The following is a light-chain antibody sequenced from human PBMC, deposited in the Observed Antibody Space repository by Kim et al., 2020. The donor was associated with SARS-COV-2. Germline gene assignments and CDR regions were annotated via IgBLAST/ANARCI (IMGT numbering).Light chain of an antibody. CDR3: KKYNSYSWT. CDR1: QSISSW. V-gene: IGKV1-5*01. Sequence: GDRVTSSCRARQSISSWLAWYQQKPGKAPKHLIYDAYSLERGVPARLSGSGSGTEFTLTISSLQPDDVATYYCKKYNSYSWTFGQGTKVDIK. J-gene: IGKJ1*01. CDR2: DAY.